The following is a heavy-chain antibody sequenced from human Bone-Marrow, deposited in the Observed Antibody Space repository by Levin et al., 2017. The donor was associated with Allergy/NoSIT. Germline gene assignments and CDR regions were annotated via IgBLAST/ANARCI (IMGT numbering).Heavy chain of an antibody. CDR3: ARIRNGYSLGDVSDS. CDR2: ISATASHK. V-gene: IGHV3-48*03. CDR1: GFTFSNYE. Sequence: GGSLRLSCVVSGFTFSNYEMSWVRQAPGKGLEWVSYISATASHKYYVDSVNGRFTVSRDNVKSSMYLDLNALRVEDTAVYYCARIRNGYSLGDVSDSWGHGTMVIVSS. D-gene: IGHD2-15*01. J-gene: IGHJ3*02.